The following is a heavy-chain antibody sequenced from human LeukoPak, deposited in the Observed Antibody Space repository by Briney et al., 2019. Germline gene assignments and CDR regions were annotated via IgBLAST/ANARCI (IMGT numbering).Heavy chain of an antibody. CDR1: GDSVSSNSAT. Sequence: SQTLSLTCAISGDSVSSNSATWNWLRQSPSRGLEWLGRTYYRSKWYKYYAVSVKSRITINPDTSKNQFSLQLNSVTPEDTAVYYCARGPSYFQHWGQGTLVTVSS. CDR2: TYYRSKWYK. V-gene: IGHV6-1*01. J-gene: IGHJ1*01. CDR3: ARGPSYFQH.